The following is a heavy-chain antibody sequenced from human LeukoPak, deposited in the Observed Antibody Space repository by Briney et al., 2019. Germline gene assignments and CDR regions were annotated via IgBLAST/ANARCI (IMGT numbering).Heavy chain of an antibody. CDR3: AKEWSDAFDI. J-gene: IGHJ3*02. Sequence: GGSLRLSCAASGFTFSSYAMHWVRQAPGKGLEWVAVISYDGSNKYYADSVKGRFTISRDNSKNTLYLQMNSLRAEDTAVYYCAKEWSDAFDIWGQGTMVTVSS. D-gene: IGHD2-15*01. CDR1: GFTFSSYA. V-gene: IGHV3-30-3*01. CDR2: ISYDGSNK.